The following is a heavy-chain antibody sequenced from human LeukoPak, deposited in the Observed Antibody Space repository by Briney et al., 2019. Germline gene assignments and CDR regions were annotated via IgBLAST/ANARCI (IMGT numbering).Heavy chain of an antibody. Sequence: SETLSLTCTVSGGSISSYYWSWIRQPAGKGLEWIGRIYTSGSTNYNPSLKSRVTMSVDTSKNQFSLKLSSVTAADTAVYYCARDQGLTYYYGSGSYIVGYFDYWGQGTLVTVSS. D-gene: IGHD3-10*01. CDR1: GGSISSYY. CDR3: ARDQGLTYYYGSGSYIVGYFDY. CDR2: IYTSGST. V-gene: IGHV4-4*07. J-gene: IGHJ4*02.